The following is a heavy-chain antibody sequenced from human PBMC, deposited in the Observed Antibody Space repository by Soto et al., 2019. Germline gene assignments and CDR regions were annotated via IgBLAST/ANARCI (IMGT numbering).Heavy chain of an antibody. J-gene: IGHJ4*02. CDR3: TRVGTIPFDY. CDR2: IRNKASNYAT. Sequence: EVQLVESGGGLVQPGGSLKLSCAASGLTFSESAFHWVRQASGKGLEWVVRIRNKASNYATSYAASVKGRFIISRDESKNTAYLQMNSLKTEDTAVYYCTRVGTIPFDYWGQGTLVTVSS. V-gene: IGHV3-73*02. D-gene: IGHD1-26*01. CDR1: GLTFSESA.